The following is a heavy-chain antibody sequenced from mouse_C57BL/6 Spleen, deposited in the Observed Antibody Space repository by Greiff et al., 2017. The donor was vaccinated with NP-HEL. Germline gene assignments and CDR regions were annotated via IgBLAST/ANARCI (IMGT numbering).Heavy chain of an antibody. Sequence: EVQLQESGPELVKPGASVKISCKASGYSFTDYNMNWVKQSNGKSLEWIGVINPNYGTTSYNQKFKGKATLTVDQSSSTAYMQLNSLTSEDSAVYYCARNYYGSSYGYFDVWGTGTTVTVSS. J-gene: IGHJ1*03. D-gene: IGHD1-1*01. CDR3: ARNYYGSSYGYFDV. V-gene: IGHV1-39*01. CDR2: INPNYGTT. CDR1: GYSFTDYN.